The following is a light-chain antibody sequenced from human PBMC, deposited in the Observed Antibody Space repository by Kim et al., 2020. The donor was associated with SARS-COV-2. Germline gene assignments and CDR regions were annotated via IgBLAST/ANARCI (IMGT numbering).Light chain of an antibody. CDR2: EVS. CDR1: SSDVGSDNL. CDR3: CSCAGSSTFVV. V-gene: IGLV2-23*02. J-gene: IGLJ2*01. Sequence: SITVSCTGTSSDVGSDNLVSWYQQHPGKAPKLMIYEVSKRPSGVSNRFSGSKSGNTASLTISGLQAEDEADYYCCSCAGSSTFVVFGGGTQLTVL.